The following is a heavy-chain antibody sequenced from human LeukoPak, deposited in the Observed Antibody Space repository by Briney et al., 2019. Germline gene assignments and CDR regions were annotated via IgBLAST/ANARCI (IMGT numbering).Heavy chain of an antibody. J-gene: IGHJ4*02. CDR3: ARARKLTYYYDSSDHHYFDY. CDR1: GGSISSSSYY. CDR2: IYYSGST. Sequence: SETLSLTCTVSGGSISSSSYYWGWIRQPPGKGLEWIGSIYYSGSTYYNPSLKSRVTISVDTSKNQFSLKLSSVTAADTAVYYCARARKLTYYYDSSDHHYFDYWGQGTLVTVSS. V-gene: IGHV4-39*01. D-gene: IGHD3-22*01.